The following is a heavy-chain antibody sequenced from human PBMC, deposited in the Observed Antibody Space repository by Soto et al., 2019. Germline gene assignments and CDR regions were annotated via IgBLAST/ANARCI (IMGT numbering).Heavy chain of an antibody. D-gene: IGHD1-20*01. CDR1: GGSISSGGYY. V-gene: IGHV4-31*03. J-gene: IGHJ4*02. CDR2: IYYSGST. CDR3: ARTISITGTIFDY. Sequence: PSETLSLTCTVSGGSISSGGYYWSWIRQHPGKGLEWTGYIYYSGSTYYNPSLKSRVTISVDTSKNQFSLKLSSVTAADTAVYYCARTISITGTIFDYWGQGTLVTVSS.